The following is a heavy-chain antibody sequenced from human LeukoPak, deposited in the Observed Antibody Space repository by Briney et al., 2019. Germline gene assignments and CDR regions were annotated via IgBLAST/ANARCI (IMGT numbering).Heavy chain of an antibody. J-gene: IGHJ4*02. D-gene: IGHD6-13*01. CDR3: VSGYSSSWYEGGIDY. CDR2: VKQDGSER. V-gene: IGHV3-7*01. Sequence: GGSLRLSCAASGFTFDNYWMTWVRQAPGKGLEWVASVKQDGSERYYVDSVKGRFTMSRDNAKNSLYLQMNSLRADDTAVYYCVSGYSSSWYEGGIDYWGQGTLVTVSS. CDR1: GFTFDNYW.